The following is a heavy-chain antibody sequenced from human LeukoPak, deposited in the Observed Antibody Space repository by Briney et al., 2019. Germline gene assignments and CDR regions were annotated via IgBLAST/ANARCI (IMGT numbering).Heavy chain of an antibody. J-gene: IGHJ4*02. D-gene: IGHD2-2*01. CDR2: IYYSGST. Sequence: RPSETLSLTCTVSGGSISSGGYYWSWIRQHPGKGLEWIGYIYYSGSTYYNPSLKSRVTISVDTSKNQFSLKLSSVTAADTAVYYCARVGSTTLLYYFDYWGQGTLVTVSP. CDR1: GGSISSGGYY. V-gene: IGHV4-31*03. CDR3: ARVGSTTLLYYFDY.